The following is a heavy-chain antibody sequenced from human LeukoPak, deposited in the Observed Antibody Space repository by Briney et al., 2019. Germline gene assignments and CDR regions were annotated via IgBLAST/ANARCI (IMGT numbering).Heavy chain of an antibody. Sequence: SETLSLTCTVSGGSISSYYWSWIRQPPGKGLEWIGYIYYSGSTNYNPSLKSRVTITVDTSKNQFSLKLSSVTAADTAVYYCASASGSYGLFYFDYWGQGTLVTVSS. D-gene: IGHD1-26*01. CDR1: GGSISSYY. CDR3: ASASGSYGLFYFDY. J-gene: IGHJ4*02. V-gene: IGHV4-59*01. CDR2: IYYSGST.